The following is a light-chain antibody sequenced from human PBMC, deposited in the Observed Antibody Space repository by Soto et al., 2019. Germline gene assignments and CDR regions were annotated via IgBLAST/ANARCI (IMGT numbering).Light chain of an antibody. CDR2: GAS. Sequence: EIVLTQSPGTLSLSPGERATLSCRASQSLGTNYLAWYQQKPGQAPRLLIYGASSRATGIPDRFSGSGSGADFTLTISRLEPEDFAVYYCQQYGDWPPETFGQGTKLEI. V-gene: IGKV3-20*01. CDR3: QQYGDWPPET. J-gene: IGKJ2*01. CDR1: QSLGTNY.